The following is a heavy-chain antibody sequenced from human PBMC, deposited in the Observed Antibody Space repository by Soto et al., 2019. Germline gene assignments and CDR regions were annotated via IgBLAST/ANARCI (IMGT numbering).Heavy chain of an antibody. J-gene: IGHJ6*02. Sequence: PGGSLRLSCTASGFTFGDYAMSWVRQAPGKGLEWVGFIRSKAYGGTTEYAASVKGRFTISRDDSKSIAYLQMNSLKTEDTAVYYCTRGPIDFWSGYLPLDVWGQGTTVTVSS. CDR2: IRSKAYGGTT. D-gene: IGHD3-3*01. CDR1: GFTFGDYA. V-gene: IGHV3-49*04. CDR3: TRGPIDFWSGYLPLDV.